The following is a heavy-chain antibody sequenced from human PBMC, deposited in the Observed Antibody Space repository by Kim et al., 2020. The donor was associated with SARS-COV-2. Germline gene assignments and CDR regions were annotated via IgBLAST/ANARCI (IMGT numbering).Heavy chain of an antibody. CDR2: INHSGST. CDR1: GGSFSGYY. Sequence: SETLSLTCAVYGGSFSGYYWSWIRQPPGKGLEWIGEINHSGSTNYNPSLKSRVTISVDTSKNQFSLKLSSVTAADTAVYYCARGGRLIQPKASPPMDVWGKGTTVTVSS. D-gene: IGHD5-18*01. CDR3: ARGGRLIQPKASPPMDV. V-gene: IGHV4-34*01. J-gene: IGHJ6*03.